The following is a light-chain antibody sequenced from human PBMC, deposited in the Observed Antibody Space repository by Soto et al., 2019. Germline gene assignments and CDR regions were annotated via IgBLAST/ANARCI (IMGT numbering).Light chain of an antibody. J-gene: IGLJ2*01. Sequence: QSVLTQPASVSGSPGPSIAISCTGTSNDVGGYNYVSWYQHHPGKAPKLMIFEVINRPSGVSNRFSGSKSGNTASLTISGLQAEDEADYYCSSYTTSSTLVVFGGGTKVTVL. CDR3: SSYTTSSTLVV. CDR1: SNDVGGYNY. V-gene: IGLV2-14*01. CDR2: EVI.